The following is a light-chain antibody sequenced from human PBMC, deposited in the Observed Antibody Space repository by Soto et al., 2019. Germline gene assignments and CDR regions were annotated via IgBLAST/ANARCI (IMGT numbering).Light chain of an antibody. CDR3: QQYGDSPRT. CDR2: GVS. Sequence: EIVLTQSPGTVSLSPGERATLSCRASQSVTSSYLAWYQQKPGQAPRLLIYGVSSRATGIPDRFSGSGAGTDFTITISRLEPEDFAVYYCQQYGDSPRTFGGGTKVDIK. V-gene: IGKV3-20*01. CDR1: QSVTSSY. J-gene: IGKJ4*01.